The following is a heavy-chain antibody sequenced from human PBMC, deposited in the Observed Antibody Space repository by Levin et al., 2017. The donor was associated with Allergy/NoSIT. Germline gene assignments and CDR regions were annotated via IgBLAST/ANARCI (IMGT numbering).Heavy chain of an antibody. CDR2: FYYGGST. J-gene: IGHJ6*02. Sequence: SETLSLSCTVSGGSVSSDTYYWTWIRQPPEKGLEWIGDFYYGGSTKYNPSLKSRVIISVDTSKNQFSLNLSSVTAADTAVYFCARLRRTIDLLADYYYGLDGWGQGTTVTVSS. CDR1: GGSVSSDTYY. D-gene: IGHD2-21*01. V-gene: IGHV4-61*01. CDR3: ARLRRTIDLLADYYYGLDG.